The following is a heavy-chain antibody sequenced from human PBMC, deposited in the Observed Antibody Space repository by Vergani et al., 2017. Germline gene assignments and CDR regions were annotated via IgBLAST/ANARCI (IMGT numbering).Heavy chain of an antibody. J-gene: IGHJ4*02. Sequence: EVQLLESGGGLVQPGGSLRLSCAASGFTFSSFAMSWVRQAPGKGLEWVSPIGVSGGGTFYADSVKGRFTFSRDNSKNTLYLQMNSLRAEDTAIYYCAKSGRRGSGWPNPFDYWGQGTLVTVSS. D-gene: IGHD6-19*01. CDR1: GFTFSSFA. CDR3: AKSGRRGSGWPNPFDY. V-gene: IGHV3-23*01. CDR2: IGVSGGGT.